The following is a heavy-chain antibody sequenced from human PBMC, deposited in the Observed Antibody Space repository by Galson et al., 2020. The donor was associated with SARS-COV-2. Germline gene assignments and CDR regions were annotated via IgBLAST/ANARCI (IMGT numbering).Heavy chain of an antibody. D-gene: IGHD3-22*01. CDR3: ARGIYSDGSDYFWSARDHGMDV. J-gene: IGHJ6*02. V-gene: IGHV1-69*13. CDR2: IIPMFGEA. Sequence: SVKVSCKASGGTFSNYANSWVRQAPGQGLEWMGGIIPMFGEANYAQNFQGSVTITADESTNTAYMELSRLRSEDTAVYYCARGIYSDGSDYFWSARDHGMDVWGQGTTVTVSS. CDR1: GGTFSNYA.